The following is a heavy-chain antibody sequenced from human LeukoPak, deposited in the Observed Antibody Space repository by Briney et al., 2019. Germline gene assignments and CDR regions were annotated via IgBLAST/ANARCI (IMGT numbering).Heavy chain of an antibody. CDR1: GGSFSSYA. Sequence: GASVKVSCKASGGSFSSYAISWVRQAPGQGPEWMGRTIPLFGTANYAQKFQGRLTITADKSTSTAYMELSSLRSEDTALYYCVSGHYGDYGQWSSMNYWGQGTLVTVSS. J-gene: IGHJ4*02. CDR2: TIPLFGTA. D-gene: IGHD4-17*01. CDR3: VSGHYGDYGQWSSMNY. V-gene: IGHV1-69*06.